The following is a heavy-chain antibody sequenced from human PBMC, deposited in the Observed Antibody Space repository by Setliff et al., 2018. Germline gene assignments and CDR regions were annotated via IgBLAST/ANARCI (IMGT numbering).Heavy chain of an antibody. V-gene: IGHV1-2*06. CDR3: ARDRKEVVISPSQAAFDI. D-gene: IGHD3-22*01. Sequence: ASVKVSCKASGFSFTDYLMNWMRQAPGQGLEWMGRINPNSGGTEYAQKFQGRVTMTRDTSISTVYMELRSLRSDDTAVYYCARDRKEVVISPSQAAFDIWGQGTMVTVSS. CDR2: INPNSGGT. CDR1: GFSFTDYL. J-gene: IGHJ3*02.